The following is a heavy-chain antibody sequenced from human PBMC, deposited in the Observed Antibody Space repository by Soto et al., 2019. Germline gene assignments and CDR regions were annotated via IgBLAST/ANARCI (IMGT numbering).Heavy chain of an antibody. D-gene: IGHD3-10*01. CDR1: DESFSDYY. J-gene: IGHJ5*02. Sequence: QVQLQQWGAGLLKPSETLSLTCAVYDESFSDYYWSWIRQPPGKGLEWIGQINHSGSTNYNPSLKKPITLSGSKFKNQVSLKLSSVTAADTAVYYCARGRSLRPTSPFRPQFGRSWFDPWGQGTLVTVSS. V-gene: IGHV4-34*01. CDR3: ARGRSLRPTSPFRPQFGRSWFDP. CDR2: INHSGST.